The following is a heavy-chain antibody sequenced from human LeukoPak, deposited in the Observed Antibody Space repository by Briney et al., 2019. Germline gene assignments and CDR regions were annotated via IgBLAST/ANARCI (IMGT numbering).Heavy chain of an antibody. Sequence: SETLSLTCTVSGGSISSYYWSWIRQPPGKGLEWIGYIYYSGSTNYNPSLKSRVTISVDTSKNQFSLKLSSVTAADTAVYYCARDHSNLNYYDSYFDYWGQGTLVTVSS. CDR1: GGSISSYY. V-gene: IGHV4-59*01. D-gene: IGHD3-22*01. J-gene: IGHJ4*02. CDR2: IYYSGST. CDR3: ARDHSNLNYYDSYFDY.